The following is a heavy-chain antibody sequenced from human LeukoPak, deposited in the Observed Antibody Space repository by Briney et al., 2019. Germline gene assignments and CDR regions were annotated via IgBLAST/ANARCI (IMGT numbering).Heavy chain of an antibody. J-gene: IGHJ5*02. CDR3: AANMGEPQLP. V-gene: IGHV1-58*01. CDR2: IVVGSGNT. Sequence: GASVKVSCKASGFTFSNSAVQWVRQARGQRLEWIGWIVVGSGNTNYAQKFQERVTIARDVSTNTAYMELSSLRSEDTAVYYCAANMGEPQLPGGKEPVATASS. CDR1: GFTFSNSA. D-gene: IGHD3-16*01.